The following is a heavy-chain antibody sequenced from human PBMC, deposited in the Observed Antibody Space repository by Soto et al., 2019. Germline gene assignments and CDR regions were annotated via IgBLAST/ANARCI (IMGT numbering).Heavy chain of an antibody. D-gene: IGHD2-15*01. CDR3: AKLRSTVVVAATNY. V-gene: IGHV3-23*01. J-gene: IGHJ4*02. CDR2: ISGSGHST. CDR1: GFTFSSYA. Sequence: EVQLLESGGDLVQPGGSLRLSCAASGFTFSSYAMSWVRQAPGKGLEWVSTISGSGHSTYYVDSVKGRFTISRDNSENTLYLQMNSLRAEDTALYYCAKLRSTVVVAATNYWGQGTLVTVSS.